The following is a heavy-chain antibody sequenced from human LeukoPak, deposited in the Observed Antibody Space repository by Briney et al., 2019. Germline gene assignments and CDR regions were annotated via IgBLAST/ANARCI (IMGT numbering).Heavy chain of an antibody. CDR2: ISWNSGSI. V-gene: IGHV3-9*01. CDR3: AKDYNYDPYWYFDL. D-gene: IGHD5-18*01. J-gene: IGHJ2*01. Sequence: GGSLRLSCAASGFTFDDYAMQWVRKAPGKGLEWVSGISWNSGSIGYADSVKGRFTISRDNAKNSLYLQMNSLRAEDTALYYCAKDYNYDPYWYFDLWGRGTLVTVSS. CDR1: GFTFDDYA.